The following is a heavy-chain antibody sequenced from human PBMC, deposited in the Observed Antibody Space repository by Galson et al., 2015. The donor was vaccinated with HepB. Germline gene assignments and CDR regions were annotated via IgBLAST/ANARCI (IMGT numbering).Heavy chain of an antibody. J-gene: IGHJ5*01. CDR2: ISGNGDST. V-gene: IGHV3-23*01. CDR3: AKGYGLFDS. Sequence: SLRLSCAASGFVFDSHAMSWVRQAPGRGLEWISGISGNGDSTFYADSVKGRFTVSRDNSNNMLHLQMNSLRAEDAGLYFCAKGYGLFDSWAQGILVTVSS. CDR1: GFVFDSHA. D-gene: IGHD5-18*01.